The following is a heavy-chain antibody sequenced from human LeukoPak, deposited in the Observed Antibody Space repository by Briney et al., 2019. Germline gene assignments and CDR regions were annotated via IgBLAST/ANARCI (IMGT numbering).Heavy chain of an antibody. V-gene: IGHV1-69*06. Sequence: GASVKVSCKASGYTFTSYYMHWVRQAPGQGLEWMGGIIPIFGTANYAQKFQGRVTITADKSTSTAYMELSSLRSEDTAVYYCASSYDSSGYYYLWGQGTLVTVSS. CDR3: ASSYDSSGYYYL. J-gene: IGHJ4*02. D-gene: IGHD3-22*01. CDR1: GYTFTSYY. CDR2: IIPIFGTA.